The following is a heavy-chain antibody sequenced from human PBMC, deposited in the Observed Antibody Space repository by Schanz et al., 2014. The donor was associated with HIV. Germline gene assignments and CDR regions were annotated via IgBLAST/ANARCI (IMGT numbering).Heavy chain of an antibody. CDR1: GFTFSTYG. V-gene: IGHV3-33*06. CDR3: AKVARWDYYGIDV. Sequence: QVQLVESGGRVVQPGRSLRLSCAASGFTFSTYGMHWVRQAPGKGLEWVAVIWYDGSNKYYADSVKGRFTISRDNSENMLCLQMNGLRAEDTAVYFCAKVARWDYYGIDVWGQGTTVTVSS. CDR2: IWYDGSNK. J-gene: IGHJ6*02.